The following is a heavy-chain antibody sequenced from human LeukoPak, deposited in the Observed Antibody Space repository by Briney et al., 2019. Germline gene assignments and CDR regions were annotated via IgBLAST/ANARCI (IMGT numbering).Heavy chain of an antibody. CDR3: ARDSLNGKYCSSTSCHPDAFDI. CDR2: INHSGST. Sequence: PSETLSLTCVVYGGSFSDYNWNWIRQPPGKGLEWIGEINHSGSTNYNPSLKSRVTMSLDTSRNQFSLRLSSVTAADTAVYYCARDSLNGKYCSSTSCHPDAFDIWGQGTMVTVSS. CDR1: GGSFSDYN. D-gene: IGHD2-2*01. J-gene: IGHJ3*02. V-gene: IGHV4-34*01.